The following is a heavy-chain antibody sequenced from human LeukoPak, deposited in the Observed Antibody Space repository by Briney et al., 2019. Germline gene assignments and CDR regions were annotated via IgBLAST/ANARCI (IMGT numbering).Heavy chain of an antibody. CDR1: GFTLSDYG. J-gene: IGHJ6*02. CDR2: ISSDGSIK. Sequence: PGRSLRLSCAVSGFTLSDYGIHWVRQAPGKGLEWVTIISSDGSIKYADSVKGRFTISKDNAKNSLYLQMNSLRAEDTALYHCARNNGMDVWGQGTTVIVSS. V-gene: IGHV3-33*01. CDR3: ARNNGMDV.